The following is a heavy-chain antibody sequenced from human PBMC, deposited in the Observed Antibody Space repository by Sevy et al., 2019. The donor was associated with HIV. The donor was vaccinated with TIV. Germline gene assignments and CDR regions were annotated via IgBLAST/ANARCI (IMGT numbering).Heavy chain of an antibody. D-gene: IGHD3-10*01. Sequence: GGSPRLSCAASGFTFSSYGMHWVRQAPGKGLEWVAVISYDGSNKYYADSVKGRFTISRDNSKNTLYLQMNSLRAEDTAVYYCARMVRYYFDYWGQGTLVTVSS. J-gene: IGHJ4*02. CDR1: GFTFSSYG. V-gene: IGHV3-30*03. CDR3: ARMVRYYFDY. CDR2: ISYDGSNK.